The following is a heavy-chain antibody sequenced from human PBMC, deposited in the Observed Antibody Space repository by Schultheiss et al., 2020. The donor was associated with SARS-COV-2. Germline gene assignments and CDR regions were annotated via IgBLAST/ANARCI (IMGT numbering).Heavy chain of an antibody. J-gene: IGHJ4*02. Sequence: GGSLRLSCAASGFTFSSYAMHWVRQAPGKGLEWVAVISYDGSNKYYADSVKGRFTISRDNSKNTLYLQMNSLRAEDTAVYYCARGLVGANDYWGQGTLVTVSS. D-gene: IGHD1-26*01. CDR1: GFTFSSYA. CDR3: ARGLVGANDY. V-gene: IGHV3-30*01. CDR2: ISYDGSNK.